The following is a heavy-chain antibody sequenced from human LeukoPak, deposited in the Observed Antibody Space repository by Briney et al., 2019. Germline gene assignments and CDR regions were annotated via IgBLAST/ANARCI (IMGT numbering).Heavy chain of an antibody. Sequence: SETLSLTCSVSGDSVNSNTYYWGWIRQSPGRGLEWIGNVYYSGTTYYNPSLESRVTISADTSRNQFSLRLNSVTVADTAIYYCARQGSFYYYYYMDAWGKGTTVTVSS. D-gene: IGHD3-10*01. V-gene: IGHV4-39*01. CDR3: ARQGSFYYYYYMDA. CDR2: VYYSGTT. CDR1: GDSVNSNTYY. J-gene: IGHJ6*03.